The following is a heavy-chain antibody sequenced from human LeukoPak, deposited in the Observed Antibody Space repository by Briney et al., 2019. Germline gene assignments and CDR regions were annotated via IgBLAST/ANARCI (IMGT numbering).Heavy chain of an antibody. D-gene: IGHD1-20*01. J-gene: IGHJ4*02. CDR2: IYYSGST. CDR3: ARDLTGTTSIDY. Sequence: SETLSLTCTVSGGSISSYYLSWIRQPPGKGLEWIGYIYYSGSTNYNPSLKSRVTISVDTSKNQFSLKLSSVTAADTAVYYCARDLTGTTSIDYWGQGTLVTVSS. V-gene: IGHV4-59*01. CDR1: GGSISSYY.